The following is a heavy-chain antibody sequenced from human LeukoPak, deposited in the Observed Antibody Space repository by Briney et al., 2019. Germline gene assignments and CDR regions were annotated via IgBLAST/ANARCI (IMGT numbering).Heavy chain of an antibody. D-gene: IGHD3-22*01. Sequence: SETLSLTCTVSGDSISSYHWSWIRQPAGKGLEWIGRIYTSGNTNYNPSLKSRVTISVDTSNNQFSLKLSSVTAADTAVYYCARPLSYYSDTSGDDAFDIWGQGTMVTVSS. CDR3: ARPLSYYSDTSGDDAFDI. J-gene: IGHJ3*02. V-gene: IGHV4-4*07. CDR1: GDSISSYH. CDR2: IYTSGNT.